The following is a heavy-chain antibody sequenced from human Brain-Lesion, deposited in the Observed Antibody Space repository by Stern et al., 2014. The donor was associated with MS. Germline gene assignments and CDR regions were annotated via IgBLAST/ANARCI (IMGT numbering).Heavy chain of an antibody. D-gene: IGHD2-8*02. J-gene: IGHJ4*02. Sequence: QVQLVESGPGLVKPSETLSLTCAVSGDSISSYTHYWAWIRQPPGKGLEWIGSVYYSGAPYYNPSLKSPVTISVATSKNHFSLGLNSVTAADTAVYYCAKHACTGAACPFDLWGQGTLVTVSS. CDR1: GDSISSYTHY. CDR2: VYYSGAP. CDR3: AKHACTGAACPFDL. V-gene: IGHV4-39*01.